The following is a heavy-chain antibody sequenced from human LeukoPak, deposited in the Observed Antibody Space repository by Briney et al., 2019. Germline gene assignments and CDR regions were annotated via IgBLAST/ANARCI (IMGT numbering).Heavy chain of an antibody. D-gene: IGHD2-2*01. CDR2: IYSSGST. CDR1: GGSITSHNYY. V-gene: IGHV4-61*02. J-gene: IGHJ4*02. Sequence: SETLSLTCTVSGGSITSHNYYWNWIRQPAGKGLEWIGRIYSSGSTNYNPSLKSRVTLSLDTSKNQFSLKLSSVTAADTAVYYCARGLRHQLVKYWGQGTLVTVSS. CDR3: ARGLRHQLVKY.